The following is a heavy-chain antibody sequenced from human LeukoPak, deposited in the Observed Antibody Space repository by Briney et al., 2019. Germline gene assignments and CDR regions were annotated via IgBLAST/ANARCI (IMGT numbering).Heavy chain of an antibody. CDR3: AKDIGGVWEIIAAAGGLDY. J-gene: IGHJ4*02. V-gene: IGHV3-9*01. CDR2: ISWNSGSI. CDR1: GFTFDDYA. Sequence: PGRSLRLSCAASGFTFDDYAMHWVRQAPGKGLEWVPGISWNSGSIGYADSVKGRFTISRDNAKNSLYLQVNSLRAEDTALYYCAKDIGGVWEIIAAAGGLDYWGQGTLVTVFS. D-gene: IGHD6-13*01.